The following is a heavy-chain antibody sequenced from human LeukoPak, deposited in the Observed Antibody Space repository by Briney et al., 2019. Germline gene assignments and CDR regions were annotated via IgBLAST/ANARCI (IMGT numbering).Heavy chain of an antibody. D-gene: IGHD6-13*01. CDR2: IRDKAHGATT. CDR1: GFTFGDYV. V-gene: IGHV3-49*04. CDR3: TRERGQQAVLDY. J-gene: IGHJ4*02. Sequence: PGGSLRLSCAAAGFTFGDYVMTWVRQAPGKGLEWLGFIRDKAHGATTEYAASVKGRFIISRDDSKSTAYLQMNSLKTEETGFYYCTRERGQQAVLDYWGQGTLVTVSS.